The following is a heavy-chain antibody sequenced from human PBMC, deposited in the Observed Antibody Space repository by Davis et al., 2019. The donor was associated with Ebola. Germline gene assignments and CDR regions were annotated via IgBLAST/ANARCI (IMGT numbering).Heavy chain of an antibody. Sequence: GSLRLSCAVYGGSFSGYYWSWIRQPPGKGLEWIGEINHSGSTNYNPSLKSRVTISTDTSKNQFSLKLSSVTAADTAMYYCARTPQYSAYGAFFDSWGQGTLVTVSS. J-gene: IGHJ4*02. CDR2: INHSGST. D-gene: IGHD3-10*01. V-gene: IGHV4-34*01. CDR3: ARTPQYSAYGAFFDS. CDR1: GGSFSGYY.